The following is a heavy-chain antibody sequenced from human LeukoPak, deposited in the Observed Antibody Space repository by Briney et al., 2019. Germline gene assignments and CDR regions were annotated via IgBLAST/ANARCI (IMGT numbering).Heavy chain of an antibody. D-gene: IGHD6-19*01. V-gene: IGHV3-23*01. Sequence: GGSLRLSCAASGFTFTSYAMSWVRQAPGKGLEWVTGISGSGTGTYYAGSVKGRFTISRENSMNTLSLQMNSLRAEDTAVYYCAKGFSGWSFDYWGQGTLVTVAS. CDR1: GFTFTSYA. CDR2: ISGSGTGT. CDR3: AKGFSGWSFDY. J-gene: IGHJ4*02.